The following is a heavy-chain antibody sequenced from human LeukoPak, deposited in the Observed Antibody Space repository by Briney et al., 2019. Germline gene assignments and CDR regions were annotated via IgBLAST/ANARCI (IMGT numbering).Heavy chain of an antibody. D-gene: IGHD6-25*01. Sequence: GGSLRLSCAASGFTFSSYSMTWVRQAPGKGLEWISYISSTSNTIYYADSVKGRVTISRDNAKNTLYLQMNSLRAEDTAVYYCAKDSGPDPWGQGTLVTVSS. V-gene: IGHV3-48*01. CDR2: ISSTSNTI. J-gene: IGHJ5*02. CDR3: AKDSGPDP. CDR1: GFTFSSYS.